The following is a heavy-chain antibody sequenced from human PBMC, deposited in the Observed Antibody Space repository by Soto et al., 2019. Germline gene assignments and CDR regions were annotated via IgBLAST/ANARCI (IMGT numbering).Heavy chain of an antibody. Sequence: QVQLQESGPGLVKPLETVSLTCTVSGGSLIDDYWNWIRQPPGKRLEWIGYVYSSGSTNYNPSLTSRVTISVDRSKNQFSLKLSSVTAADTAVYYCARGNEWKSSTFDIWGHGTMVSVSS. V-gene: IGHV4-59*01. CDR3: ARGNEWKSSTFDI. J-gene: IGHJ3*02. CDR1: GGSLIDDY. CDR2: VYSSGST. D-gene: IGHD3-3*01.